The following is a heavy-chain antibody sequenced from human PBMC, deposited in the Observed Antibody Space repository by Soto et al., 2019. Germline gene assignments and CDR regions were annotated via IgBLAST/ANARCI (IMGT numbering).Heavy chain of an antibody. CDR1: GFTFSGSA. V-gene: IGHV3-73*02. D-gene: IGHD5-18*01. CDR3: TRHGDTAMVTVDY. CDR2: IRSKANSYAT. Sequence: EVQLVESGGGLVQPGGSLKLSCAASGFTFSGSAMHWVRQASGKGLEWVGRIRSKANSYATAYAASVKGRFTISRDDSKNTAYLQMNSLKTEDTAVYYCTRHGDTAMVTVDYWGQGTLVTVSS. J-gene: IGHJ4*02.